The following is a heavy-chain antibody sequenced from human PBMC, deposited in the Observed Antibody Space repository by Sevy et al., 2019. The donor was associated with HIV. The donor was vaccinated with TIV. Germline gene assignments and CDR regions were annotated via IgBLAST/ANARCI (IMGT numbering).Heavy chain of an antibody. D-gene: IGHD3-22*01. Sequence: GESLKISCAASGFTFSSYGMHWVRQAPGKGLEWVAVISYDGSNKYYADSVKGRFTISRDNSKNTLYLQMNSLRAEDTAVYYCAKDFAYYDSSGYYPLYYGMDVWGQGTTVTVSS. J-gene: IGHJ6*02. CDR3: AKDFAYYDSSGYYPLYYGMDV. V-gene: IGHV3-30*18. CDR2: ISYDGSNK. CDR1: GFTFSSYG.